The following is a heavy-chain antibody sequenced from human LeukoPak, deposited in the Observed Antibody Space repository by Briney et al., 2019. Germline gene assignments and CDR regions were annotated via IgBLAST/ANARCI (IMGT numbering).Heavy chain of an antibody. CDR1: GFTFSDYY. V-gene: IGHV3-11*01. J-gene: IGHJ4*02. Sequence: GGTLRLSCAASGFTFSDYYMSWIRQAPGKGLEWFSYISSSGSTIYYADSVKGRFTISRDNAKNSLYLQMNSLRAEDTAVYYCARDKYYDSSGYYFLTYYFDYWGQGTLVTVSS. CDR2: ISSSGSTI. D-gene: IGHD3-22*01. CDR3: ARDKYYDSSGYYFLTYYFDY.